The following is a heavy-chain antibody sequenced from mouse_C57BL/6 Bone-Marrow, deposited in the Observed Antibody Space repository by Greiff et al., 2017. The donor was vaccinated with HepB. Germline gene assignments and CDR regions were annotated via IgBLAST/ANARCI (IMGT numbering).Heavy chain of an antibody. Sequence: DVMLVESGGGLVQPGGSLSLSCAASGFTFTDYYMSWVRQPPGKALEWLGFIRNKANGYTTEYSASVKGRFTISRDNSQSILYLQMNALRAEDSATYYCARYLRSNPFDYWGQGTTLTVSS. V-gene: IGHV7-3*01. D-gene: IGHD2-5*01. CDR3: ARYLRSNPFDY. J-gene: IGHJ2*01. CDR2: IRNKANGYTT. CDR1: GFTFTDYY.